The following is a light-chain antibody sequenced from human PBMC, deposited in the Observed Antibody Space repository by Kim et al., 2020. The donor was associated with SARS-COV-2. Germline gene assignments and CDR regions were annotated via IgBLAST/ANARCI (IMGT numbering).Light chain of an antibody. CDR1: RSNIGNNT. CDR3: AAWDDSLNAYV. V-gene: IGLV1-44*01. J-gene: IGLJ1*01. Sequence: GQRVTISCSGSRSNIGNNTVNWFQQLPGTAPKLLFYSNTRRPSGVPDRFSGSKSGTSASLAISGLQSEDEADYYCAAWDDSLNAYVFGTGTKVTVL. CDR2: SNT.